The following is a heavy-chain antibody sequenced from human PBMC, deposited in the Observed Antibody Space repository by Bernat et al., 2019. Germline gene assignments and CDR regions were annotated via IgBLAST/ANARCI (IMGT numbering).Heavy chain of an antibody. V-gene: IGHV4-61*02. J-gene: IGHJ6*02. Sequence: QVQLQESGPGLVKPSQTLSLTCTVSGGSISSGSYYWSWIGQPAGKGLEWSGRIYTSGSTNYNPSLKSRVTISVDTSTNQFSLKLSSVTAADTAVYYCTTSQTYYYGSRSYNYYYYGMDVWGQGTTVTVSS. CDR2: IYTSGST. CDR1: GGSISSGSYY. D-gene: IGHD3-10*01. CDR3: TTSQTYYYGSRSYNYYYYGMDV.